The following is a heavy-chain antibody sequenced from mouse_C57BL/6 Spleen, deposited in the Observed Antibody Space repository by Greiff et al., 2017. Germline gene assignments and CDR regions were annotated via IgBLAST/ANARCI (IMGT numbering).Heavy chain of an antibody. CDR3: SRSPTRSYYDY. Sequence: EVKLMESGGGLVQPGGSLSLSCAASGFTFTDYYMSWVRQTPGKALEWLGFIRYKANGYKTEYSSSLKGRFTITRDNSQTFLYLQMHARRTEDRATYFCSRSPTRSYYDYWGQHATRSVSS. CDR1: GFTFTDYY. J-gene: IGHJ2*01. CDR2: IRYKANGYKT. V-gene: IGHV7-3*01.